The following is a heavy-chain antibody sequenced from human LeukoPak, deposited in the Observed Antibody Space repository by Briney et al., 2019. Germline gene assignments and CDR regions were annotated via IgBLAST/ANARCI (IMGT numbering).Heavy chain of an antibody. V-gene: IGHV3-23*01. J-gene: IGHJ4*02. CDR1: GFTFSSYA. Sequence: PGGSLRLSCAASGFTFSSYAMSWVRQAPGKGLEWVSAISGSGGSTYYADSVKGRFTISRDNSKNTLYLQTNSLRAEDTAVYYCAKEAMVRGVIITSSPLPFDYWGQGTLVTVSS. CDR2: ISGSGGST. CDR3: AKEAMVRGVIITSSPLPFDY. D-gene: IGHD3-10*01.